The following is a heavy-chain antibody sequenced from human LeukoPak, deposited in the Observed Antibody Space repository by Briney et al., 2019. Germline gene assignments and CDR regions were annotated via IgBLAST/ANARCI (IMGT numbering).Heavy chain of an antibody. CDR2: ISSSSSYI. J-gene: IGHJ5*02. D-gene: IGHD3-9*01. Sequence: GGSLRLSCAASGFTFSSYSMNWVRQAPGKGLEWVSSISSSSSYIYYADSVKGRFTISRDNAKNSLYLQVNSLRAEDTAVYYCARDGRETYYDILTANGEFDPWGQGTLVTVSS. V-gene: IGHV3-21*01. CDR1: GFTFSSYS. CDR3: ARDGRETYYDILTANGEFDP.